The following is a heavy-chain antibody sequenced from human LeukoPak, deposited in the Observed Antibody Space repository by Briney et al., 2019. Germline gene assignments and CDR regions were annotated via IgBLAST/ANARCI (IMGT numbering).Heavy chain of an antibody. CDR2: INPNSGGT. D-gene: IGHD5-18*01. CDR1: GYTFTGYY. Sequence: ASVKVSCKASGYTFTGYYMHWVRQAPGQGLEWMGWINPNSGGTNYAQKFQGRVTMTRDTSISTAYMELSRLRSDDTAVYYCARDSRRGYSYGDAFDIWGQGTMVTVSS. V-gene: IGHV1-2*02. J-gene: IGHJ3*02. CDR3: ARDSRRGYSYGDAFDI.